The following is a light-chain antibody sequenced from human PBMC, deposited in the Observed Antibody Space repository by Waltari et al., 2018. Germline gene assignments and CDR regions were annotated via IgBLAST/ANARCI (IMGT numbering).Light chain of an antibody. CDR1: SSDVGGHNF. CDR2: EVS. CDR3: TSYAGSNILV. Sequence: QSALTQPPSSSGSPGHAVTIPCTGTSSDVGGHNFVSWYQQHPGKVPKLMIHEVSKRPSGVPDRFSGSKSGDTASLTVSGLQAEDEADYYCTSYAGSNILVFGGGTKLTVL. J-gene: IGLJ2*01. V-gene: IGLV2-8*01.